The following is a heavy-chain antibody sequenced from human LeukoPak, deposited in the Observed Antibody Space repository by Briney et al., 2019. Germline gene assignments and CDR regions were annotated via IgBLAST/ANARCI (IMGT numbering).Heavy chain of an antibody. Sequence: GGSLRLSCAASGFTFSSYSMDWVRQAPGKGLEWVSYISSSGSTIYYADSVKGRFTISRDNAKNSLYLQMNSLRAEDTAVYYCATNEWFGELSTWGQGTLVTVSS. CDR1: GFTFSSYS. D-gene: IGHD3-10*01. CDR2: ISSSGSTI. V-gene: IGHV3-48*04. J-gene: IGHJ5*02. CDR3: ATNEWFGELST.